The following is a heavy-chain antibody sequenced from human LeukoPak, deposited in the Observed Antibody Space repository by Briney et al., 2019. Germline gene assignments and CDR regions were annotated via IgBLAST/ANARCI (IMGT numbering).Heavy chain of an antibody. CDR1: GYTFTSYA. Sequence: GASVKVSCKASGYTFTSYAMHWVRQAPGQRLEWMGWINVGNGDTKYSQKFQGRVTITRDTSASTAYMELSSLRSEDTAVYYCARGEPKLSFDYWGQGTLVTVSS. CDR2: INVGNGDT. D-gene: IGHD1-26*01. J-gene: IGHJ4*02. V-gene: IGHV1-3*01. CDR3: ARGEPKLSFDY.